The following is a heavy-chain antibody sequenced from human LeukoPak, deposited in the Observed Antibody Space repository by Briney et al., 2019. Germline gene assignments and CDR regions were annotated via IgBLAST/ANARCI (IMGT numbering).Heavy chain of an antibody. D-gene: IGHD3-3*01. V-gene: IGHV3-21*01. CDR3: ARDQSPDPYYDFWSGYPRGAFDI. J-gene: IGHJ3*02. Sequence: GGSLRLSCAASGFTFSSYSMNWVRQAPGKGLEWVSSISSSSSYIYYADSVKGRFTISRDNAKNSLYLQMNSPRAEDTAVYYCARDQSPDPYYDFWSGYPRGAFDIWGQGTMVTVSS. CDR1: GFTFSSYS. CDR2: ISSSSSYI.